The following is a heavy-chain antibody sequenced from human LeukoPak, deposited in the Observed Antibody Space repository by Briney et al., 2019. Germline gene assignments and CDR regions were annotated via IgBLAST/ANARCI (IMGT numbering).Heavy chain of an antibody. CDR3: AKSPFDY. J-gene: IGHJ4*02. Sequence: GGSLRLSCAASGFDFSSNWMHWVRHAPGQGLVWVSRIKGDGISTNYADSVKGRFTISRDIAKNTLYLQMNSLRAEDTAVYYCAKSPFDYWGQGTLVTVSS. V-gene: IGHV3-74*01. CDR2: IKGDGIST. CDR1: GFDFSSNW.